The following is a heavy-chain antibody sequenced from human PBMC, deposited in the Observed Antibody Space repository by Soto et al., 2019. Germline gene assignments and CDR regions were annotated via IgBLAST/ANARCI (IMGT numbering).Heavy chain of an antibody. V-gene: IGHV4-31*03. CDR3: ARLDPRRYFDY. Sequence: SETLSLTCTVSGGSISSGGYYWSWIRQHPGKGLAWIGYIYYSGSTYYNPSLKSRVTISVDTSKNQFSLRLTSATAADTAVYYCARLDPRRYFDYWGQGSLVTVSS. CDR2: IYYSGST. J-gene: IGHJ4*02. CDR1: GGSISSGGYY.